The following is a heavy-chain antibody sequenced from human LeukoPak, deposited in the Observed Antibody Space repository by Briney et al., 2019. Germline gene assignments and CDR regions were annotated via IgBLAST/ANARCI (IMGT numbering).Heavy chain of an antibody. CDR3: ARSLRGVVTAEKDY. CDR2: IRYDGSNK. D-gene: IGHD2-21*02. CDR1: GLTFSSYG. Sequence: PGGSLRLSCAASGLTFSSYGMHWVRQAPGKGLEWVAFIRYDGSNKYYADSVKGRFTISRDNSKNTLYLQMNSLRAEDTAVFYCARSLRGVVTAEKDYWGQGTLVTVSS. V-gene: IGHV3-30*02. J-gene: IGHJ4*02.